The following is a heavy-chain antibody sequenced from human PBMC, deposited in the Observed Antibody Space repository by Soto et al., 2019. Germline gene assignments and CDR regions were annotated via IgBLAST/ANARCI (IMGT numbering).Heavy chain of an antibody. J-gene: IGHJ6*02. CDR3: ATDREWDDVLGFLEYEFYYYGMDV. Sequence: GSSVKVSGKVSGYTLTELSMHFVLLSPRTCLEGMGGFDPEDCETIYSKKFQCRVTMTEDTSTDTVYMEKSSLRSEDTAVYYCATDREWDDVLGFLEYEFYYYGMDVWGQGTTVTVSS. D-gene: IGHD3-3*01. CDR2: FDPEDCET. V-gene: IGHV1-24*01. CDR1: GYTLTELS.